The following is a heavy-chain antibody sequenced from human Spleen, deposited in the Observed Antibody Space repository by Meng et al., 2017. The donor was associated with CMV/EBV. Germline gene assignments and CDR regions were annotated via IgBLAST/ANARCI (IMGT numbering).Heavy chain of an antibody. CDR2: ITPIIGVT. Sequence: SCMASGYTFTTYGISWMRQAPGQGLEWMGRITPIIGVTNHAQKFQGRLTITADRTTSTAYMELSSLRSEDTAVYYCARGKRNWHFDLWGRGTLVTVSS. CDR3: ARGKRNWHFDL. V-gene: IGHV1-69*04. J-gene: IGHJ2*01. CDR1: GYTFTTYG.